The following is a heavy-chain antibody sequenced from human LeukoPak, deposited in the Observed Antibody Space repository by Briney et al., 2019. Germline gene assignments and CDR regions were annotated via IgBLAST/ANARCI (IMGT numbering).Heavy chain of an antibody. J-gene: IGHJ4*02. V-gene: IGHV3-11*01. Sequence: GGSLRLSCVASGFTFSDYYMSWIRQTPGKGLERIAHVGGSGGTIYYADSMRGRFTISRDNTKNSVYLQMTSLRPEDTAVYHCARDLYYGTNFPGFEYWGLGTLVSVSS. CDR3: ARDLYYGTNFPGFEY. CDR2: VGGSGGTI. CDR1: GFTFSDYY. D-gene: IGHD4-23*01.